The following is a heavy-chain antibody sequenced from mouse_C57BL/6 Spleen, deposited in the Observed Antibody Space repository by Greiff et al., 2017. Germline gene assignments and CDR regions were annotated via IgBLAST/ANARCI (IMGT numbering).Heavy chain of an antibody. Sequence: QVHVKQPGTELVKPGASVKLSCKASGYTFTSYWMHWVKQRPGQGLEWIGNINPSNGGTNYNEKFKSKATLTVDKSSSTAYMQLSSLTSEDSAVYYYARPRRSYWFAYWGQGTLVTVSA. J-gene: IGHJ3*01. D-gene: IGHD1-1*01. CDR3: ARPRRSYWFAY. CDR1: GYTFTSYW. V-gene: IGHV1-53*01. CDR2: INPSNGGT.